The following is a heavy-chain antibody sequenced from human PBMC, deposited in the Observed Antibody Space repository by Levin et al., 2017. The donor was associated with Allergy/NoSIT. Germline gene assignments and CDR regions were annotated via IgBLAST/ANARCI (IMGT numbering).Heavy chain of an antibody. CDR1: GFTFSSYA. CDR2: ISYDGSNK. J-gene: IGHJ6*02. Sequence: GGSLRLSCAASGFTFSSYAMHWVRQAPGKGLEWVAVISYDGSNKYYADSVKGRFTISRDNSKNTLYLQMNSLRAEDTAVYYCARDRIVATGDYYYYGMDVWGQGTTVTVSS. D-gene: IGHD5-12*01. CDR3: ARDRIVATGDYYYYGMDV. V-gene: IGHV3-30-3*01.